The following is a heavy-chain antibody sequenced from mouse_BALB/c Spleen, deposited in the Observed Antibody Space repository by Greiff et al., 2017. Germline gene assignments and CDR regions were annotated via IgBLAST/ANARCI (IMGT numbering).Heavy chain of an antibody. Sequence: EVQLQQSGAELVKPGASVKLSCTASGFNIKDTYMHWVKQRPEQGLEWIGRIDPANGNTKYDPKFQGKATITADTSSNTAYLQLSSLTSEDTAVYYCARGLEGYYYAMDYWGQGTSVTVSS. V-gene: IGHV14-3*02. D-gene: IGHD2-2*01. CDR1: GFNIKDTY. CDR2: IDPANGNT. CDR3: ARGLEGYYYAMDY. J-gene: IGHJ4*01.